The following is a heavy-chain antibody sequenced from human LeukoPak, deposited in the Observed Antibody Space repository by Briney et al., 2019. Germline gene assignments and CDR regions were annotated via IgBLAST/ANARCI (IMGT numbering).Heavy chain of an antibody. Sequence: SETLSLTCTVSGGSISSGSYYWSWIRQPAGKGLEWIGRIYTSGSTNYNPSLKSRVTISVDTSKNQFSLKLSSVTAADTAVYYCAIQGDGDAFDIWGQGTMVTVSS. CDR1: GGSISSGSYY. CDR3: AIQGDGDAFDI. CDR2: IYTSGST. J-gene: IGHJ3*02. D-gene: IGHD3-16*01. V-gene: IGHV4-61*02.